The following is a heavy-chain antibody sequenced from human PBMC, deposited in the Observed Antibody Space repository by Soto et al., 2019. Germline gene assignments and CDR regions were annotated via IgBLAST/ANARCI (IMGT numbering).Heavy chain of an antibody. CDR2: IRSKANSYAT. CDR3: TERMGLANDY. Sequence: GGSLRLSCAASGFTFSGSAMHWVRQASGKGLEWVGRIRSKANSYATAYAASVKGRFTITRDDSKNTAYLQMNSLKTEDAAVYDCTERMGLANDYWGQGTLVTVSS. V-gene: IGHV3-73*01. D-gene: IGHD2-21*01. J-gene: IGHJ4*02. CDR1: GFTFSGSA.